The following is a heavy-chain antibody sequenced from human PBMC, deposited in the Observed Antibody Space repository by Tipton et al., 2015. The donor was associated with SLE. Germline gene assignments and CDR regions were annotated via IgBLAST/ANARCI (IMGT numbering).Heavy chain of an antibody. V-gene: IGHV4-61*10. J-gene: IGHJ4*02. CDR3: ATVNCSLGGCILDS. Sequence: TLSLTCTVSGDSISSGRHYWSWIRQPAGKGLEWIGHIYENGGTNYNPSLKSRVTISVDPSKNQFSLKLSSVTAADTAVYYCATVNCSLGGCILDSWGRGTLVTVSS. D-gene: IGHD2-15*01. CDR2: IYENGGT. CDR1: GDSISSGRHY.